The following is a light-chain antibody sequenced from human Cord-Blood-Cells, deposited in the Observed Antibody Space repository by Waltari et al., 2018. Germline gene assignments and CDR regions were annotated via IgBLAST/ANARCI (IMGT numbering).Light chain of an antibody. CDR2: DAS. CDR3: QQRSNWHGT. CDR1: QGVSSY. J-gene: IGKJ2*01. Sequence: EIVLTQSPATLSLSPGERATLSCRASQGVSSYLAWYQQKPGQAPRLLIYDASNRATGIPARCSGSGPGTDFTLTISSLEPEDFAVYYCQQRSNWHGTFGQGTKLEIK. V-gene: IGKV3D-11*01.